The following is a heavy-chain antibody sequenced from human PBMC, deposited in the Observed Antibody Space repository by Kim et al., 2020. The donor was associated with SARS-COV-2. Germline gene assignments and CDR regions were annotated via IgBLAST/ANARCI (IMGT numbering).Heavy chain of an antibody. J-gene: IGHJ6*02. CDR2: IYYSGST. CDR3: ARVPHGTGYYYGMDV. Sequence: SETLSLTCTVSGGSISSYYWSWIRQPPGKGLEWIGYIYYSGSTNYNPSLKSRVTISVDTSKNQFSLKLSSVTAADTAVYYCARVPHGTGYYYGMDVWGQGTTVTVSS. V-gene: IGHV4-59*01. CDR1: GGSISSYY.